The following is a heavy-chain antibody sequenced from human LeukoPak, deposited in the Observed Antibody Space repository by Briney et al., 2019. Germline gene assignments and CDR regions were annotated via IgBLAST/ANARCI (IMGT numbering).Heavy chain of an antibody. CDR2: INAGNGNT. J-gene: IGHJ4*02. D-gene: IGHD3-22*01. CDR3: ARAESSGYQRQFDY. Sequence: ASVKVSCKASGYTFTSYAMHWVRQAPGQRLEWMGWINAGNGNTKYPQKFQGRVTITRDTSASTAYMELSSLRSEDTAVYYCARAESSGYQRQFDYWGQGTLVTVSS. CDR1: GYTFTSYA. V-gene: IGHV1-3*01.